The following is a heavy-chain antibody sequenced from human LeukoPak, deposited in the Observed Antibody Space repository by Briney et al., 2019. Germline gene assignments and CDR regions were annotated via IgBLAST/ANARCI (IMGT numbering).Heavy chain of an antibody. CDR2: FEPNQGEG. D-gene: IGHD2-15*01. Sequence: GPSVKLSCKVSGYTLTELCVHWVREAPGKGLKRMGGFEPNQGEGIYAQKFQGRVTRTEDTSTDTAYMELSSLRSEDTAVYYCATDRGHRYCSGGSCYAALKKPDRYGMDVWGQGTTVTVSS. CDR1: GYTLTELC. V-gene: IGHV1-24*01. CDR3: ATDRGHRYCSGGSCYAALKKPDRYGMDV. J-gene: IGHJ6*02.